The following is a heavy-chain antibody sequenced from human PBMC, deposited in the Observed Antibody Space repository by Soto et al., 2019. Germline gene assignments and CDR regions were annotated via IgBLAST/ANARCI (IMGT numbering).Heavy chain of an antibody. CDR3: ARDSLYCSGGSCYFDY. J-gene: IGHJ4*02. Sequence: GGSLRLSCAASGFTFSSYAMHWVRQAPGKGLEWVAVISYDGSNKYYADSVKGRFTISRDNSKNTLYLQMNRLRAEDTAVYYCARDSLYCSGGSCYFDYWGQGTLVTVSS. CDR2: ISYDGSNK. V-gene: IGHV3-30*04. D-gene: IGHD2-15*01. CDR1: GFTFSSYA.